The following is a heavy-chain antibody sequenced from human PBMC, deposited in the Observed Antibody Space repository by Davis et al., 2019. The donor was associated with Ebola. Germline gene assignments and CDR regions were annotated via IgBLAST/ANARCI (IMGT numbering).Heavy chain of an antibody. D-gene: IGHD3-3*01. CDR2: LSYDGRNK. CDR1: GFTFSSFW. V-gene: IGHV3-30*03. Sequence: GGSLRPSCAPSGFTFSSFWMNWVRQAPGKGLEWVAVLSYDGRNKYYADSVKGRFSISRDNTKSTLYVQMDSLRTEDTAVYYCARAYTEDFWSGFQYWGQGTLVTVSS. CDR3: ARAYTEDFWSGFQY. J-gene: IGHJ4*02.